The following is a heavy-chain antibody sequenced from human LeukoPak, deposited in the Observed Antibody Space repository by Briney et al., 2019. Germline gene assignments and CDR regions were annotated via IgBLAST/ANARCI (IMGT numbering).Heavy chain of an antibody. J-gene: IGHJ4*02. CDR2: ISGSGGST. CDR3: AKALAYCGGDCYSFGGFFVY. Sequence: GGSLRLSCAASGFTFSSYAMSWVRQAPGKGLEWVSAISGSGGSTYYADSVKGRFTISRDNSKNTLYLQMNSLRAEDTAVYYCAKALAYCGGDCYSFGGFFVYWGQGTLVTVSS. D-gene: IGHD2-21*02. CDR1: GFTFSSYA. V-gene: IGHV3-23*01.